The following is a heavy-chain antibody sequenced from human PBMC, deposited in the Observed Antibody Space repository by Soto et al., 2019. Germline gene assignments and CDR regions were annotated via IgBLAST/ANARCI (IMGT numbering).Heavy chain of an antibody. CDR2: IYHSGST. V-gene: IGHV4-4*02. Sequence: QMQLQESGPGLVKPSGTLSLTCGVSGGSISSSKWWTWVRQPPGKGPEWIGEIYHSGSTNYNPSLTSRVTISLDKSNNQFSLTLPSVTSADTAVYYCASQDYSGSTEASLIVNGYFYLLGRGILVPVSS. D-gene: IGHD6-6*01. CDR3: ASQDYSGSTEASLIVNGYFYL. J-gene: IGHJ2*01. CDR1: GGSISSSKW.